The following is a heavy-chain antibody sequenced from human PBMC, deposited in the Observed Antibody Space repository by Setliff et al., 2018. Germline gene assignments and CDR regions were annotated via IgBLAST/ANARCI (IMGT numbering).Heavy chain of an antibody. J-gene: IGHJ4*02. CDR1: GVSIRGFY. CDR3: ARGGYNSRSGYSAYYYDY. Sequence: PSETLSLTCTVSGVSIRGFYWTWIRQSPKRGLEWLGYAFHTGKTDYNPSLMSRVIISIDMSRKQFSLKLSSVTAADTAMCFCARGGYNSRSGYSAYYYDYWGQGALVTVS. V-gene: IGHV4-59*03. CDR2: AFHTGKT. D-gene: IGHD3-3*01.